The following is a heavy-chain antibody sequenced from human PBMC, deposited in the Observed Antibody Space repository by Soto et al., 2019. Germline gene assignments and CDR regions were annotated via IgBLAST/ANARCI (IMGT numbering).Heavy chain of an antibody. V-gene: IGHV4-39*01. CDR3: VGIAARPRGASVVIDY. CDR2: IDYSGNT. CDR1: GGSLSTGSFY. J-gene: IGHJ4*02. Sequence: QLQVQESGPGLVKPSETLSLTCTVSGGSLSTGSFYWGWIRQPPGKGLEWIGTIDYSGNTYYKPSLNSRVTISADTSKNQFSLKLTSATAADTAVYFCVGIAARPRGASVVIDYWGQGTLVTVSS. D-gene: IGHD6-6*01.